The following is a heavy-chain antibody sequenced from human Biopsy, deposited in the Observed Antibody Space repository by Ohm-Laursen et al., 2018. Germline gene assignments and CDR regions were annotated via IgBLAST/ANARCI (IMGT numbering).Heavy chain of an antibody. J-gene: IGHJ5*02. D-gene: IGHD1/OR15-1a*01. V-gene: IGHV3-23*01. CDR2: ISGSGGRT. Sequence: SLRLSCAAFGFTFSNYAMSWVRQAPGKGLEWVSGISGSGGRTYYAESMKGRFTTSRDNSKKTVYLQMKSLRAEDTAVYYCAKEVFSAVGTSGFDPWGQGTLVTVSS. CDR1: GFTFSNYA. CDR3: AKEVFSAVGTSGFDP.